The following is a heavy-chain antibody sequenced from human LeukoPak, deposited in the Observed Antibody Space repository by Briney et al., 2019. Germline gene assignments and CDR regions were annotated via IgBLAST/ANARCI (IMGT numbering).Heavy chain of an antibody. V-gene: IGHV3-74*01. CDR2: IRSDGSDA. Sequence: GGSLRLSCAPSGFRFTETWTRWVRHAPGKGLVWVSRIRSDGSDARYAESVKGRFTIYRDNAKNTLYLQMNSLRDEDTAVYYCARDWFHAIDYWGQGTLVTVSS. CDR1: GFRFTETW. CDR3: ARDWFHAIDY. D-gene: IGHD2/OR15-2a*01. J-gene: IGHJ4*02.